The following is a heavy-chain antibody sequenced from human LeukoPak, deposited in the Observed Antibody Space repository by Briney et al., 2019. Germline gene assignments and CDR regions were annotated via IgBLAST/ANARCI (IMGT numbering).Heavy chain of an antibody. CDR2: INPNSGGT. Sequence: ASVKVSCKASGYTFTGYYMHWVRQAPGQGLEWMGWINPNSGGTNYAQQFQGRVTMTRDTSISTAYMELSRLRSDDTAVYYCARVQWELLHYFDYWGQGTLVTVSS. V-gene: IGHV1-2*02. J-gene: IGHJ4*02. CDR3: ARVQWELLHYFDY. CDR1: GYTFTGYY. D-gene: IGHD1-26*01.